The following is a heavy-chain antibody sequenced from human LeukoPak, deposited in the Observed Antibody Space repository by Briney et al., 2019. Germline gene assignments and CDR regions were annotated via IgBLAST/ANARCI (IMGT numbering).Heavy chain of an antibody. CDR3: ARGPSTTLTTK. Sequence: SGGSLRLSCVASEFSFSSYWMTWVRQAPGKGLEWVANIKQDGSVKNYVDSVKGRFTISRYNAENSLYLQMNSLRVEDTAVYYCARGPSTTLTTKWGQGTLVTVSS. V-gene: IGHV3-7*01. J-gene: IGHJ4*02. D-gene: IGHD4-11*01. CDR2: IKQDGSVK. CDR1: EFSFSSYW.